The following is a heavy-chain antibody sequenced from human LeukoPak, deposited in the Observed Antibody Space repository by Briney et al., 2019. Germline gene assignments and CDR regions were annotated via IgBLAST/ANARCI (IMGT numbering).Heavy chain of an antibody. CDR3: ARAEYGGNSEGDS. D-gene: IGHD4-23*01. J-gene: IGHJ4*01. V-gene: IGHV3-49*04. CDR1: GFTFGGYA. CDR2: IRSKAFGGTT. Sequence: GGSLRLSCTGSGFTFGGYAMSWVRQAPGKGLEWIGSIRSKAFGGTTDYAASVKGRFTISRDDSKSIAYLEMNSLETEDTGTYYCARAEYGGNSEGDSWGQGTLVTVSS.